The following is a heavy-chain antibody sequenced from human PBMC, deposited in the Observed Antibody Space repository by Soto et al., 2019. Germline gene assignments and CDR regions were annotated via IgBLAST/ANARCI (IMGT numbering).Heavy chain of an antibody. CDR2: IYSGGST. J-gene: IGHJ3*02. Sequence: GGSLRLSCAASGFTVSSNYMSWVRQAPGKGLEWVSVIYSGGSTYYADSVKGRFTISRDNSKNTLYLQMNSLRAEDTAVYYCNQAYYHDSSGAIHISGQATMVTVSS. D-gene: IGHD3-22*01. CDR1: GFTVSSNY. CDR3: NQAYYHDSSGAIHI. V-gene: IGHV3-53*01.